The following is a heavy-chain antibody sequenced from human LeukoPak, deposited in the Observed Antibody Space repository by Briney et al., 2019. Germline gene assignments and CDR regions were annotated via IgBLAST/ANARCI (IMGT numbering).Heavy chain of an antibody. J-gene: IGHJ4*02. CDR3: AADYGDTGGDY. V-gene: IGHV4-59*01. CDR1: GGSISSYY. D-gene: IGHD4-17*01. Sequence: TSETLSLTCTVSGGSISSYYWSWIRQPPGKGLEWIGQLYYSGSTNYNPSLKSRVTISVDTSKKQFSLKLNSVTAADTAVYYCAADYGDTGGDYWGQGTLVTVSS. CDR2: LYYSGST.